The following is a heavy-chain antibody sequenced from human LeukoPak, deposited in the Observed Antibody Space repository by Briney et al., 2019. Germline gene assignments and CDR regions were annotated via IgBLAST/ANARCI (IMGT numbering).Heavy chain of an antibody. Sequence: PGGSLRLSCAASGSTFSSYAMHWVRQAPGKGLEWVAVISYDGSNKYYADSVKGRFTISRDNSKNTLYLQMNSLRAEDTAVYYCARDRKWELLRLFDYWGQGTLVTVSS. V-gene: IGHV3-30-3*01. J-gene: IGHJ4*02. CDR1: GSTFSSYA. CDR3: ARDRKWELLRLFDY. CDR2: ISYDGSNK. D-gene: IGHD1-26*01.